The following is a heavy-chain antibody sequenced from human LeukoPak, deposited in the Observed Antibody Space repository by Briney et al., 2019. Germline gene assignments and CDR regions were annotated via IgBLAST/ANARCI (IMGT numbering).Heavy chain of an antibody. CDR2: ISYDGSNK. J-gene: IGHJ4*02. Sequence: QPGGSLRLSCAASGFTFSNYAMHWVRQAPGKGLEWVAVISYDGSNKYYADSVKGRFTISRDNSKNTLCLQMNSLRAEDTAVYYCARLQYSFLYGSGCYGVDYWGQGTLVTVSS. D-gene: IGHD3-10*01. V-gene: IGHV3-30-3*01. CDR1: GFTFSNYA. CDR3: ARLQYSFLYGSGCYGVDY.